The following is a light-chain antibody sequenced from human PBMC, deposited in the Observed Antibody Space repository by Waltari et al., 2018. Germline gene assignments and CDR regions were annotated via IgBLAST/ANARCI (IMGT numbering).Light chain of an antibody. Sequence: EIVLTQSPGTPSLSPGERATLSCRASQTVRSSYIAWYQQRPGQAPRLLIHGASSRATGIPDRFSGSGSGTDFTLTISGLEPDDFAVYFCELYDSSPPGYTFGQGTKLEI. CDR1: QTVRSSY. V-gene: IGKV3-20*01. CDR2: GAS. J-gene: IGKJ2*01. CDR3: ELYDSSPPGYT.